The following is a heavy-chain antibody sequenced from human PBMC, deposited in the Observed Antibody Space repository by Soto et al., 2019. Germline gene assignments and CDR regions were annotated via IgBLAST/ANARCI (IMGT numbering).Heavy chain of an antibody. CDR3: AKDADFASSWIDFDY. CDR1: GFTFRSYA. D-gene: IGHD6-13*01. V-gene: IGHV3-23*01. Sequence: PGGSLRLSCAASGFTFRSYAMSWVRQAPGKGLEWVSAITTSGGNTYYADSVKGRFTISRDNSKNTVYLQMNSLRAEDTALYSCAKDADFASSWIDFDYWGQGTLVTVSS. J-gene: IGHJ4*02. CDR2: ITTSGGNT.